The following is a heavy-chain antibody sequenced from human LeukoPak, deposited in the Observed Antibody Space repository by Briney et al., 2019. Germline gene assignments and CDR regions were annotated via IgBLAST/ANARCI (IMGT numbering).Heavy chain of an antibody. CDR3: AKISGGTFDP. J-gene: IGHJ5*02. CDR2: IYYSGST. CDR1: GGSISSSSYY. Sequence: SETLSLTCTVSGGSISSSSYYWGWIRQPPGKGLEWIGSIYYSGSTYCNPSLKSRVTISVDTSKNQFSLKLSSVTAADTAVYYCAKISGGTFDPWGQGTLVTVSS. D-gene: IGHD1-26*01. V-gene: IGHV4-39*01.